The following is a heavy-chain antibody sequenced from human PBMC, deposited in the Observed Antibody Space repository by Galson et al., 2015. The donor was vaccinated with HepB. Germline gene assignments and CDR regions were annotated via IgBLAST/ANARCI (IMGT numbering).Heavy chain of an antibody. J-gene: IGHJ3*02. V-gene: IGHV3-21*01. CDR1: GFTFSSYS. CDR3: ARDSDYDSSGYYYIFAPDAFDI. D-gene: IGHD3-22*01. Sequence: SLRLSCAASGFTFSSYSVNWVRQAPGKGLEWVSSISSSSSYIYYADSVKGRFTISRDNAKNSLYLQMNSLRAEDTAVYYCARDSDYDSSGYYYIFAPDAFDIWGQGTMVTVSS. CDR2: ISSSSSYI.